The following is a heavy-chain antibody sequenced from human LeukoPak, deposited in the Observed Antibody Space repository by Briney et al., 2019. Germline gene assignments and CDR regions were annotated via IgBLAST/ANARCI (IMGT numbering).Heavy chain of an antibody. Sequence: SETLSLICNVSGDSVSSGYWSWLRHSPGKGLEWIGFIQDSGITDYNPSLKSRLCMSVDISKNQFSLNLRSVTAADTAVYYCAGRGHRYSRDWGQGILVTISS. CDR1: GDSVSSGY. CDR3: AGRGHRYSRD. CDR2: IQDSGIT. D-gene: IGHD2-15*01. J-gene: IGHJ1*01. V-gene: IGHV4-4*09.